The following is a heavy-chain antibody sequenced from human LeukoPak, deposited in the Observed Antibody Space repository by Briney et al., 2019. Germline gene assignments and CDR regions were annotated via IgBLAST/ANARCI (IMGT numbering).Heavy chain of an antibody. CDR1: GFTFSTYT. J-gene: IGHJ4*02. D-gene: IGHD4-23*01. CDR3: ARDKTVASPALDY. V-gene: IGHV3-48*02. CDR2: ISGSSSTI. Sequence: PGGSLRLSCEASGFTFSTYTMNWVRQAPGKGLEWLSYISGSSSTIYYTDSVKGRFTISRDNAKNSLYLQMSSLRDEDTAVYYCARDKTVASPALDYWGQGILVTVSS.